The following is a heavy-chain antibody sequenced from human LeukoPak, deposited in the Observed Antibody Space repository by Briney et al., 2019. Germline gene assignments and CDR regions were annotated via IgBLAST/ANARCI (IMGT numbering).Heavy chain of an antibody. CDR1: GGTFSSYA. J-gene: IGHJ4*02. Sequence: SVKVSCKASGGTFSSYAISWVRQAPGQGLEWMGRIIPIFGTANYAQKFQGRVTITTDESTSTAYMELSSLRSEGTAVYYCARGDTAMVIGFDYWGQGTLVTVSS. CDR3: ARGDTAMVIGFDY. D-gene: IGHD5-18*01. V-gene: IGHV1-69*05. CDR2: IIPIFGTA.